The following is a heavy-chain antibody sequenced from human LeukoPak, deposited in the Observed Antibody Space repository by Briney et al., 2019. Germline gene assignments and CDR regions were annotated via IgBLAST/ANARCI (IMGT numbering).Heavy chain of an antibody. CDR3: ARGSITGTTGLDC. CDR1: GGSISSGSYY. V-gene: IGHV4-61*02. D-gene: IGHD1-7*01. J-gene: IGHJ4*02. CDR2: IYTSGST. Sequence: SQTLSLTCTVSGGSISSGSYYWSWIRQPAGKGLEWIGRIYTSGSTNYNPSLKSRVTISVDTSKNQFSLKLSSVTAADTAVYYCARGSITGTTGLDCWGQGTLVTVSS.